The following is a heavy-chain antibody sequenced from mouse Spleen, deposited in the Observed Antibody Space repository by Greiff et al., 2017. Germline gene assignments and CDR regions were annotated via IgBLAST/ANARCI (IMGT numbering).Heavy chain of an antibody. D-gene: IGHD1-1*01. CDR1: GYAFSSSW. CDR3: AKIHYYYGSSSYWYFDV. V-gene: IGHV1-82*01. Sequence: QVQLQQSGPELVKPGASVKISCKASGYAFSSSWMNWVKQRPGKGLEWIGRIYPGDGDTDYNGKFKGKATLTADKSSSTAYMQLSSLTSEDSAVYFCAKIHYYYGSSSYWYFDVWGTGTTVTVSS. CDR2: IYPGDGDT. J-gene: IGHJ1*03.